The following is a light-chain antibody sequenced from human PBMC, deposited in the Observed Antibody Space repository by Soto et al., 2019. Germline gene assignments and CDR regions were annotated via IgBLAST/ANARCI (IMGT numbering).Light chain of an antibody. J-gene: IGKJ5*01. V-gene: IGKV3D-15*01. CDR3: QQYNNLPLIT. CDR1: QSVSSN. CDR2: GAS. Sequence: EIVMTQSPATLSVSPGERATLSCRASQSVSSNLAWYQQKPGQAPRLLIYGASIRATGIPARFSGSGSGTEFTLTISSVQSEAFAVYYCQQYNNLPLITFGQGTRLEIK.